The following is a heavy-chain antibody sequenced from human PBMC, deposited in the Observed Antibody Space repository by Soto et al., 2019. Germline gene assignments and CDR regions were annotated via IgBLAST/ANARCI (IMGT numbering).Heavy chain of an antibody. CDR2: IIPIFGTA. CDR1: GGTFSSYA. D-gene: IGHD3-10*01. CDR3: ARAGGSGSYHYFDY. V-gene: IGHV1-69*06. Sequence: SVKVSCKASGGTFSSYAISWVRQAPGQGLEWMGGIIPIFGTANYAQKFQGRVTITADKSTSTAYMELSSLRSEDTAVYYCARAGGSGSYHYFDYWGQGTLVTVSS. J-gene: IGHJ4*02.